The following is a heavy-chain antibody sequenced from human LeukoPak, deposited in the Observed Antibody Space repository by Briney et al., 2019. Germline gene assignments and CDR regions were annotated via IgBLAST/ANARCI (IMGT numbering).Heavy chain of an antibody. CDR3: ARVEASGYDYGAFDY. Sequence: PGGSLRLSCAASGFTFSSYWMSWVRQAPGKGLEWVANIKQDGSEKYYVDSVKGRFTISRDNAKNSLYLQMNSLRAEGTAVYYCARVEASGYDYGAFDYWGQGTLVTVSS. V-gene: IGHV3-7*01. CDR2: IKQDGSEK. D-gene: IGHD5-12*01. J-gene: IGHJ4*02. CDR1: GFTFSSYW.